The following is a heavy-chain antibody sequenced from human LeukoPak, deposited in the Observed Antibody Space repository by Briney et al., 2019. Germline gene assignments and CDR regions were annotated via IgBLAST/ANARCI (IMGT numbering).Heavy chain of an antibody. CDR3: AKARYGSGSCFDY. J-gene: IGHJ4*02. V-gene: IGHV3-30*02. D-gene: IGHD3-10*01. CDR2: IGHDGSNK. CDR1: GFTFSSYG. Sequence: GGSLRLSCAASGFTFSSYGMHWVRQAPGKGLEWVAFIGHDGSNKYYADSVKGRFTISRDNSKNTLYLQMNSLSTEDTAVYYCAKARYGSGSCFDYWGQGTLVTVSS.